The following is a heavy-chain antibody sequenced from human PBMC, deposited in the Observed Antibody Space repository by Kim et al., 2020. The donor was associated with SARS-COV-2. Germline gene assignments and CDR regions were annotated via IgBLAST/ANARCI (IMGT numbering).Heavy chain of an antibody. CDR2: LIPILDIA. CDR1: GGTFSTYT. Sequence: SVKVSCKASGGTFSTYTISWVRQAPGQGLEWMGRLIPILDIANYAQKFQGRITITADKSTSTAYMELNSLRSEDTAMYYCAKVNYYDSGSHYKFYFDPWGQGTLVTVSS. J-gene: IGHJ5*02. V-gene: IGHV1-69*02. CDR3: AKVNYYDSGSHYKFYFDP. D-gene: IGHD3-10*01.